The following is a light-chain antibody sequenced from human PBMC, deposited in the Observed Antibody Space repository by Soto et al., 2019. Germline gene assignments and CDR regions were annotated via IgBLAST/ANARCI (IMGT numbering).Light chain of an antibody. CDR1: SSDVGSYNL. CDR3: CSYACSSTSYV. CDR2: EVS. Sequence: QSALTQPASVSGSPGQSITISCTGTSSDVGSYNLVSWYQQHPGKAPKLMIYEVSKRPSGVSNRFSGSKSGNTASLTISGLQAEDEADYYCCSYACSSTSYVFGTGTKLTVL. V-gene: IGLV2-23*02. J-gene: IGLJ1*01.